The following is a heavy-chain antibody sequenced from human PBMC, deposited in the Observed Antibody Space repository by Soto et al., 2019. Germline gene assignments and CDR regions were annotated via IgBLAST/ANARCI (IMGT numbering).Heavy chain of an antibody. CDR3: ARGWRQGLVTSGFIY. V-gene: IGHV3-30*03. CDR1: GFTFSDYA. D-gene: IGHD6-19*01. CDR2: VSHDGRNT. J-gene: IGHJ1*01. Sequence: VQLVESGGGVVQPGRSLRLSCAASGFTFSDYAMHWVRQAPGKGLEWVAVVSHDGRNTHYADSVKGRFTISRDSSKNTVSLETTNLRAEDGAGYGCARGWRQGLVTSGFIYWGQGALVNVAS.